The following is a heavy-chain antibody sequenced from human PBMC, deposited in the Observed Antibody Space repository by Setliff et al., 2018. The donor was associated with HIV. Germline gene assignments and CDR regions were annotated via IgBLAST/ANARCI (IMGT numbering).Heavy chain of an antibody. CDR1: GDSISGYY. CDR2: MHTSGNT. V-gene: IGHV4-4*07. J-gene: IGHJ4*02. D-gene: IGHD5-18*01. Sequence: SETLSLTCTSSGDSISGYYWSWIRQPAGKGLEWIGRMHTSGNTNYNPSLKSRVTMSVDTFKNQFSLRLSSVTAADTAVYYCARDQKGYSYGYFDSWGQGTLVTVSS. CDR3: ARDQKGYSYGYFDS.